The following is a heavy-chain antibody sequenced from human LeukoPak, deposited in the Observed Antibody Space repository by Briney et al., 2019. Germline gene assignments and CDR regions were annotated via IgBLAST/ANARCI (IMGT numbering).Heavy chain of an antibody. J-gene: IGHJ4*02. Sequence: GGSLRLSCAASGFTFSSYWMSWVRRAPGKGLEWVSAISGSGGSTYYADSVKGRFTISRDNSKNTLYLQMNSLRAEDTAVYYCAKDNFSSAARYGDTRPPDYWGQGTLVTVSS. CDR2: ISGSGGST. CDR1: GFTFSSYW. V-gene: IGHV3-23*01. D-gene: IGHD4-17*01. CDR3: AKDNFSSAARYGDTRPPDY.